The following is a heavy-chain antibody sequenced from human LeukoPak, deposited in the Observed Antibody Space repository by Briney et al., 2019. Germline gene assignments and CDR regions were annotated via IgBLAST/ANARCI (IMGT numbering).Heavy chain of an antibody. V-gene: IGHV3-23*01. CDR2: ITDSGTGT. J-gene: IGHJ5*02. D-gene: IGHD2-2*01. CDR1: GFTFSSYA. CDR3: AKDLLGCSSTSCYDDWFDP. Sequence: GGSLRLSCAASGFTFSSYALSWVRQAPGKGLEWVSGITDSGTGTYYADSVKGRFTISRDNSKNTLYLQMNSLRAEDTAVYYCAKDLLGCSSTSCYDDWFDPWGQGTLVTVSS.